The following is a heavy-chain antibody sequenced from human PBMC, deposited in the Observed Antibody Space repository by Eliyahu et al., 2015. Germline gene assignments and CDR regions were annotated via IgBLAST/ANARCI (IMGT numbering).Heavy chain of an antibody. V-gene: IGHV3-15*01. Sequence: EVQLVESGGGLVEPGGSLXLSXAXSGXTSNNAWMSWIRQPPGKGLEFIGRIKGESDGATTDYTAPVKGRFTISRDDSKHTLYLQMNGLQTEDTAIYYCTIYDSTDFFLDYWGRGTLVTVSS. CDR1: GXTSNNAW. CDR2: IKGESDGATT. CDR3: TIYDSTDFFLDY. D-gene: IGHD3-22*01. J-gene: IGHJ4*02.